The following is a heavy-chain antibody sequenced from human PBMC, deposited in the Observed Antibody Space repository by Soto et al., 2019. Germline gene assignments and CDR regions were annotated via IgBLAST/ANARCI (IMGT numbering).Heavy chain of an antibody. V-gene: IGHV3-21*01. Sequence: GGSLRLSCAASGVSFSGYTMAWVRQAPGKGLEWVASISSGSDYLYYVESAKGRFTISRDNPMNSLFLQMNRLRVEDTAVYFCVTVNYNGPRTWGYFDYWGHGALVTVSS. D-gene: IGHD1-7*01. CDR3: VTVNYNGPRTWGYFDY. J-gene: IGHJ4*01. CDR1: GVSFSGYT. CDR2: ISSGSDYL.